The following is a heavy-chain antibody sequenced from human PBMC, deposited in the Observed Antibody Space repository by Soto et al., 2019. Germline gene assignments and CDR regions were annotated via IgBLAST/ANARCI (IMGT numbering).Heavy chain of an antibody. D-gene: IGHD2-15*01. CDR3: ATFTLRVGYYYDGMDV. V-gene: IGHV1-69*02. Sequence: QVQLVQSGAEVKKPGSSVKVSCKASGGTFSSYTISWVRQAPGQGLEWMGRIIPILGIANYAQKFQGRVTLAADKSKSTAYMELSSLRSEDTAVYYCATFTLRVGYYYDGMDVWGPGTTVPVPS. CDR1: GGTFSSYT. J-gene: IGHJ6*02. CDR2: IIPILGIA.